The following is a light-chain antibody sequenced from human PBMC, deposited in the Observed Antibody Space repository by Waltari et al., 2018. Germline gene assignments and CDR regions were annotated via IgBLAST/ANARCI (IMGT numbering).Light chain of an antibody. CDR2: EGV. V-gene: IGLV2-23*03. CDR1: RSDVGGYNL. CDR3: CSYAGGSTFV. Sequence: QSALTQPASVSGSPGQSITISCTGTRSDVGGYNLVSWYQQHPNKAPKLIIYEGVKRPLGVSNRCSGSKSGNTASLTISGLQAEDEADYSCCSYAGGSTFVFGTGTEVTVL. J-gene: IGLJ1*01.